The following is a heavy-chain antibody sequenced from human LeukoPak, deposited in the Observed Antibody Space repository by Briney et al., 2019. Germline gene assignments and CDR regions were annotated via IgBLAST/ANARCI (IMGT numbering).Heavy chain of an antibody. CDR2: MNPDSGNT. CDR1: GYTLTSYD. V-gene: IGHV1-8*03. Sequence: ASVKVSCKASGYTLTSYDINWVRQATGQGLEWMGWMNPDSGNTGYAQKFQGRVTITRNTSISTAYMELSSLRSEDTAVYYCAGRSYSDTSGDDYWGQGTLVTVSS. J-gene: IGHJ4*02. CDR3: AGRSYSDTSGDDY. D-gene: IGHD3-22*01.